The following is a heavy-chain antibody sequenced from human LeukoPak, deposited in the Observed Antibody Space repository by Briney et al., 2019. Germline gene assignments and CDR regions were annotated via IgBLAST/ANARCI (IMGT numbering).Heavy chain of an antibody. CDR2: INPSGGTT. V-gene: IGHV1-46*01. Sequence: ASVKVSCKASGYTFTGYYMHWVRQAPGQGLEWMGIINPSGGTTSYAQKFQGRVTMTRDTSTSTVYMDLSSLRSEDTAVYYCATIRAVAGYFDYWGQGTLVTVSS. CDR1: GYTFTGYY. J-gene: IGHJ4*02. CDR3: ATIRAVAGYFDY. D-gene: IGHD6-19*01.